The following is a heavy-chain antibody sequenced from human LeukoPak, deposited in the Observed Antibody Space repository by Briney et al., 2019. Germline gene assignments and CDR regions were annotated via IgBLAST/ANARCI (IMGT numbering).Heavy chain of an antibody. Sequence: GGSLRPSCATSGFTFSRDEMDWVRQAPGKGLEWVSYISGSGSKIYYADSVKGRFTISRDKSKNTLYLQMNSLRAEDTAVYYCAKVTAYSFYYDSSGLPDYWGQGTLVTVSS. CDR2: ISGSGSKI. V-gene: IGHV3-48*03. CDR3: AKVTAYSFYYDSSGLPDY. J-gene: IGHJ4*02. CDR1: GFTFSRDE. D-gene: IGHD3-22*01.